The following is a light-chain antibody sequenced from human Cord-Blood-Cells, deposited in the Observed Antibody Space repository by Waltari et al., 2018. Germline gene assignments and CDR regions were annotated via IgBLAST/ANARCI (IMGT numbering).Light chain of an antibody. CDR1: KLGDKY. V-gene: IGLV3-1*01. Sequence: SYELTQPPSVSVSPGQTASITCSGDKLGDKYACWYQQKPGQSPVLVIYQDSKRPSGIPERVSGSNSGNTATLTISGTQAMDEADYYCQAWDSSTENWVFGGGTKLTVL. J-gene: IGLJ3*02. CDR3: QAWDSSTENWV. CDR2: QDS.